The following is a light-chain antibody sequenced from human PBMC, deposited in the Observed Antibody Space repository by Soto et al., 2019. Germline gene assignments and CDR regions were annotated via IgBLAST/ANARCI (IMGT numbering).Light chain of an antibody. CDR2: DVT. J-gene: IGLJ1*01. Sequence: QSALTQPRSVSGSPGQSVTISCTGSYSDAGTFYFVSWYQQYPGKGPKLIIYDVTERPSGVPDRFSGSKSGNTASLTISGLQAEDEADYYCCSYAGSYTYIFGSGTKVTVL. V-gene: IGLV2-11*01. CDR3: CSYAGSYTYI. CDR1: YSDAGTFYF.